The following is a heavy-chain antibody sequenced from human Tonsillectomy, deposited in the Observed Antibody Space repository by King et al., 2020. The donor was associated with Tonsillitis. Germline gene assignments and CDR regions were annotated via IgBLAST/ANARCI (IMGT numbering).Heavy chain of an antibody. CDR1: GGSFSGYY. Sequence: VQLQQWGAGLLKPSETLSLTCAVYGGSFSGYYWSWIRQPPGKGLEWIGEINHSGSTNYNPSLKSRVTISVDTSKNQFSLKLSSVTAADTAVYYCAAGYCSGGSCYSVNFDYWGQGTLVTVSS. D-gene: IGHD2-15*01. CDR3: AAGYCSGGSCYSVNFDY. V-gene: IGHV4-34*01. CDR2: INHSGST. J-gene: IGHJ4*02.